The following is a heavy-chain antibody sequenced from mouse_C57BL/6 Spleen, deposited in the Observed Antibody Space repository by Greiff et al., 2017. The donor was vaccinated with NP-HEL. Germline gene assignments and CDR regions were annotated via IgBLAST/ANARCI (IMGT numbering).Heavy chain of an antibody. Sequence: VKLQESDAELVKPGASVKISCKVSGYTFTDHTIHWMKQRPEQGLEWIGYIYPRDGSTKYNEKFKGKATLTADKSSSTAYMQLNSLTSEDSAVYFCARLRQVVGYYFDYWGQGTTLTVSS. CDR3: ARLRQVVGYYFDY. CDR2: IYPRDGST. CDR1: GYTFTDHT. D-gene: IGHD1-1*02. J-gene: IGHJ2*01. V-gene: IGHV1-78*01.